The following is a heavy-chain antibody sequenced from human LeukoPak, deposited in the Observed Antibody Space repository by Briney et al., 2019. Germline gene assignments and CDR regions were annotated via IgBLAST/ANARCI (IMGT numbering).Heavy chain of an antibody. D-gene: IGHD2-8*02. J-gene: IGHJ6*02. V-gene: IGHV3-7*01. Sequence: GGSLRLPCAASGFNFNLYWMSWVRQAPGKGLEWVANINQDGSETYYVDSVKGRLTISRDNAKNTLFLQMNSLRAEDTAVFYCARAGGPHTVDVWGQGTTVTVSS. CDR1: GFNFNLYW. CDR3: ARAGGPHTVDV. CDR2: INQDGSET.